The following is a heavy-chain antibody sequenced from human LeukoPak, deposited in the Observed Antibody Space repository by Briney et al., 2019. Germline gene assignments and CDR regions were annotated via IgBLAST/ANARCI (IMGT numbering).Heavy chain of an antibody. D-gene: IGHD4-17*01. Sequence: QPGGSLRLPCAASGFTFSRYGMTWVRQTPGKGLEWVSSISGSGCFISYAASVKGLFTISRDNSKNTLYLQMNSLRAEDTALYYGEKDGEYGDDVKGYFDYWGLGTLVTVSS. V-gene: IGHV3-23*01. J-gene: IGHJ4*02. CDR1: GFTFSRYG. CDR2: ISGSGCFI. CDR3: EKDGEYGDDVKGYFDY.